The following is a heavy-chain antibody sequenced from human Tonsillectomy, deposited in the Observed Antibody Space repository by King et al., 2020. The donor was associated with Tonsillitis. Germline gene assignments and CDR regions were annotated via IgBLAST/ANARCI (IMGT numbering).Heavy chain of an antibody. CDR3: ARVPQYYYDSSGYSHAFDI. V-gene: IGHV1-69*01. J-gene: IGHJ3*02. D-gene: IGHD3-22*01. CDR1: GGTFSSYA. Sequence: VQLVESGAEVKKPGSSVKVSCKASGGTFSSYAISWVRQAPGQGREWMGGIIPIFGTANYAQKFKGRVTITADESTSTAYMELRSLRCEETAVYYCARVPQYYYDSSGYSHAFDIWGQGTMVTVSS. CDR2: IIPIFGTA.